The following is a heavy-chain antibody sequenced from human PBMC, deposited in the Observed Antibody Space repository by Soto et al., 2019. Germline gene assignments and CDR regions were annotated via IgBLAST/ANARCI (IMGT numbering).Heavy chain of an antibody. V-gene: IGHV4-34*01. D-gene: IGHD3-22*01. CDR2: INHSGST. CDR3: ARTYDSSGYYYGAPCWFDP. J-gene: IGHJ5*02. CDR1: GGSFSGYY. Sequence: ETLSLTCAVYGGSFSGYYWSWIRQPPGKGLEWIGEINHSGSTNYNPSLKSRVTISVDTSKNQFSLKLSSVTAADTAVYYCARTYDSSGYYYGAPCWFDPWGQGTLVTVSS.